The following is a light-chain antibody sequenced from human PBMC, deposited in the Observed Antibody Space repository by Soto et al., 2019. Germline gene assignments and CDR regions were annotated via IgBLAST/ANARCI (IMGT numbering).Light chain of an antibody. Sequence: EIVLTQSPGTLSLSPGERATLSCRASQSVSSSYLAWYQQKTGQAPRLLIYGASSRATGIPDRFSGSGSGTYFTLTIIRLETEDFAVYYCQQYGSSQTFGQGTKVEIK. CDR3: QQYGSSQT. V-gene: IGKV3-20*01. CDR2: GAS. CDR1: QSVSSSY. J-gene: IGKJ1*01.